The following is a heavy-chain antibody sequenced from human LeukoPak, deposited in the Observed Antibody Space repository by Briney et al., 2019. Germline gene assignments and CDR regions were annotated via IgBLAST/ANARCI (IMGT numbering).Heavy chain of an antibody. Sequence: GGSLRLSCAASGFTFSSYAMSWVRQAPGKGLEWVSAISSSGGNTYYADSVKGRFTISRDNSKNTLYLQMNSLRAEDTAIYYCAKDLGGAMIVVVGGQGTLVTVSP. CDR3: AKDLGGAMIVVV. J-gene: IGHJ4*02. CDR1: GFTFSSYA. V-gene: IGHV3-23*01. CDR2: ISSSGGNT. D-gene: IGHD3-22*01.